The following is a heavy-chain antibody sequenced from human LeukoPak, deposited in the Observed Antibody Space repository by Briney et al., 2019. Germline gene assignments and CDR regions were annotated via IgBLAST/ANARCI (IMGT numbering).Heavy chain of an antibody. J-gene: IGHJ3*02. D-gene: IGHD4-17*01. CDR2: ISAYNGNT. CDR3: ARQRGPGDPDAFDI. V-gene: IGHV1-18*01. Sequence: GASVKVSCKASGYTFTSYGISWVRQAPGQGLEWMGWISAYNGNTNYAQKLQGRGTMTTDTSTSTAYMELRSLRSDDTAVYYCARQRGPGDPDAFDIWGQGTMVTVSS. CDR1: GYTFTSYG.